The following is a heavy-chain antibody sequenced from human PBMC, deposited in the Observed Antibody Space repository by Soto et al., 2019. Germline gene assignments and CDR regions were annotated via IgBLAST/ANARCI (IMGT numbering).Heavy chain of an antibody. Sequence: QLQLQESGSGLVKPSQTLSLTCAVSGGSISSGGYSWSWIRQPPGKGLEWIGYIYHSGSTYYNPSLKSRVTISVDRSKNQFSLKLSSVTAADTAVYYCASGYCSRGSCYSAYGMDVWGQGTTVTVSS. V-gene: IGHV4-30-2*01. D-gene: IGHD2-15*01. CDR2: IYHSGST. J-gene: IGHJ6*02. CDR3: ASGYCSRGSCYSAYGMDV. CDR1: GGSISSGGYS.